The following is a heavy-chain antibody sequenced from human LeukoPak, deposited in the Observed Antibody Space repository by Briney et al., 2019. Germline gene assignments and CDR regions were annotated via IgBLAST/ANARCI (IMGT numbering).Heavy chain of an antibody. J-gene: IGHJ5*02. CDR2: FIPILGIA. CDR1: GGTFSSYA. Sequence: GASVKVSCKASGGTFSSYAISWVRQAPGQGLEWMGRFIPILGIANYAQKFQGRVTITADKSTSTAYMELSSLRSEDTAVYYCARDRAVLLWFGEHNPGGPSLNWFDPWGQGTLVTVSS. CDR3: ARDRAVLLWFGEHNPGGPSLNWFDP. D-gene: IGHD3-10*01. V-gene: IGHV1-69*04.